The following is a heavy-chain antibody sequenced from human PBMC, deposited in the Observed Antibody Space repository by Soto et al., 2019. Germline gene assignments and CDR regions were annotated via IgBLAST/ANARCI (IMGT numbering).Heavy chain of an antibody. Sequence: EVQLLESGGALLQPGGSLRLSCAASGLTFSNYAMSWVRQAPGKGLEWVSTVTGDGVTTSYADSVKGRFTISRDNSKNTLYLQMSGLRADDTAVYYCAKRLSYYFDSWGHRTLVTVSS. J-gene: IGHJ4*01. CDR2: VTGDGVTT. V-gene: IGHV3-23*01. CDR3: AKRLSYYFDS. CDR1: GLTFSNYA. D-gene: IGHD3-16*02.